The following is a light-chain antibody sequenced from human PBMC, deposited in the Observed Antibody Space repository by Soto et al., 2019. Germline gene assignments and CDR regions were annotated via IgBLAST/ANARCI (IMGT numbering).Light chain of an antibody. Sequence: QSVLTRPPSASGTPGETVTISCSGSSSNIGTSSVHWYKHLPGTAPKPLIYTNDQRPSGVPDRFSGSKSGTSASLAISGLQSEDEADYYCAVWDDSLNGHVFGAGTKVTVL. V-gene: IGLV1-44*01. CDR1: SSNIGTSS. CDR3: AVWDDSLNGHV. J-gene: IGLJ1*01. CDR2: TND.